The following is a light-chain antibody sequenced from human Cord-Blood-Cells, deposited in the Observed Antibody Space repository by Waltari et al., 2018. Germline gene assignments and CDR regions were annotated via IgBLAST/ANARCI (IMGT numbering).Light chain of an antibody. V-gene: IGLV2-14*01. CDR2: DVS. CDR3: SSYTSSSRV. J-gene: IGLJ3*02. Sequence: QSALTQPASVSGSPGQSITISCTGTRSHVGGYNHASWYQQHPGTAPKLMIYDVSKRPSGVSNRFSGSKSGNTASLTISGLQAEDEADYYCSSYTSSSRVFGGGTKLTVL. CDR1: RSHVGGYNH.